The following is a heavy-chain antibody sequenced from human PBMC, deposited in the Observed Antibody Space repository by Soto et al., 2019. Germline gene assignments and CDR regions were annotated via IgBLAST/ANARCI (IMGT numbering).Heavy chain of an antibody. V-gene: IGHV1-3*01. J-gene: IGHJ3*02. D-gene: IGHD3-10*01. CDR2: INAGNGNT. CDR3: ARAMVRAQGTDAFDI. CDR1: VYTFTSYA. Sequence: ASVTVSCKASVYTFTSYARQWVRQAPGQRLEWMGWINAGNGNTKYSQKFQGRVTITRDTSASTAYMELSSLRSEGTAVYYCARAMVRAQGTDAFDIRGQGTMVTVSS.